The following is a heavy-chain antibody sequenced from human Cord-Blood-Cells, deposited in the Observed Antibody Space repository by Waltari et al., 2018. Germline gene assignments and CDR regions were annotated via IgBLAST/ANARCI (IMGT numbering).Heavy chain of an antibody. Sequence: QVQLQESGPGLVKPSETLSLTCTVSGGSISSHYWSWIRQPPGKGLEWIGYIYYSGSTNSNPSPKGRGTISVDTSKNQFSLKLSSVTAADTAVYYCARGARNWNYPNWFDPWGQGTLVTVSS. V-gene: IGHV4-59*11. CDR2: IYYSGST. J-gene: IGHJ5*02. CDR3: ARGARNWNYPNWFDP. D-gene: IGHD1-7*01. CDR1: GGSISSHY.